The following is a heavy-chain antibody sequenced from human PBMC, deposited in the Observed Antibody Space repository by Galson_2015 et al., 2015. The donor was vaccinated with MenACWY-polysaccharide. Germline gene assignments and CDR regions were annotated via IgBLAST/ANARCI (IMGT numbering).Heavy chain of an antibody. J-gene: IGHJ6*02. CDR2: IYYSGST. V-gene: IGHV4-39*01. Sequence: SETLSLTCTVSGGSISIRNYYWAWIRQSPGKGLEWIGSIYYSGSTYNNASLRSRVTMSVDASKNQVSLRLSSVTAADTAVYYCARHRDIVEVYPMDVWGHGTTVIVSS. CDR1: GGSISIRNYY. CDR3: ARHRDIVEVYPMDV. D-gene: IGHD2-15*01.